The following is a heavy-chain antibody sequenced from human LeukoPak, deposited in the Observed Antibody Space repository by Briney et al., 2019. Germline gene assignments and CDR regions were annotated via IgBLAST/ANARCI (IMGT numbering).Heavy chain of an antibody. D-gene: IGHD6-13*01. Sequence: GRSLRLSCAASGFTFSSYAMSWVRQAPGKGLEWVSGTTSSGDGTSYAHSVKGRFTISRDNSKNTLYLQMNSLRAEDTAIYYCAKDFSGRTSWHRVDDWGQGTLVTVSS. CDR3: AKDFSGRTSWHRVDD. CDR2: TTSSGDGT. J-gene: IGHJ4*02. V-gene: IGHV3-23*01. CDR1: GFTFSSYA.